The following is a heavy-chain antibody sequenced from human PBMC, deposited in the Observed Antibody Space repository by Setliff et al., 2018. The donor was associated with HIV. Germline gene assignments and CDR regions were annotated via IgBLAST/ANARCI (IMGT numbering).Heavy chain of an antibody. CDR1: GGTFSSYA. J-gene: IGHJ3*02. CDR3: ARMTPRRDAFDI. Sequence: ASVKVSCKASGGTFSSYAISWVRQAPGQGLEWMGGIIPIFGTANYAQKFQGRVTMTRDTSTSTVYMELSSLRSEDTAVYYCARMTPRRDAFDIWGQGTMVTV. V-gene: IGHV1-69*05. CDR2: IIPIFGTA.